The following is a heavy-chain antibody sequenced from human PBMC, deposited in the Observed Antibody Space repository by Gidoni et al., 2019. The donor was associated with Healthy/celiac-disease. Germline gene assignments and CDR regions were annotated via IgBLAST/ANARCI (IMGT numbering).Heavy chain of an antibody. V-gene: IGHV3-30*18. J-gene: IGHJ6*02. CDR3: AKSNAELRFLEWFSVGALDKGDYYGMDV. D-gene: IGHD3-3*01. Sequence: QVQLVESGGGVVQPGRSLRLSCAASGFPFRSYGMHWLRQAPGQGLEWVAVIAYDGSNKYYADSVKGRFTSSRDNSKNTLYLQMNSLRAEDTAVYYCAKSNAELRFLEWFSVGALDKGDYYGMDVWGQGTTVTVSS. CDR2: IAYDGSNK. CDR1: GFPFRSYG.